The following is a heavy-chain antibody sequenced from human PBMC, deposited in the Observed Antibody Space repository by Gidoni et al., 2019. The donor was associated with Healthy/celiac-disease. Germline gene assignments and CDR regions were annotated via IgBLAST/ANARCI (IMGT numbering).Heavy chain of an antibody. J-gene: IGHJ3*02. V-gene: IGHV1-69*10. D-gene: IGHD3-22*01. CDR3: ARDQCEYYDSSGSYDAFDI. Sequence: QVQLVQSGAEVKKPGSSVKVSCKASGGPFSSYAISWVRQAPGQGLEWMGGIIPILGIANYAQKFQGRVTSTADKSTSTAYMELSSLRSEDTAVYYSARDQCEYYDSSGSYDAFDIWGQGTMVTVSS. CDR1: GGPFSSYA. CDR2: IIPILGIA.